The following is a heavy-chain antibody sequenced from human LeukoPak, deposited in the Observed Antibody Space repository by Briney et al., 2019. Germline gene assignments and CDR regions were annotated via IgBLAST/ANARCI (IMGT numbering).Heavy chain of an antibody. Sequence: PSETLSLTCTVSGGSITTYSYNWIRQSPGKGLEWIGYFSLSGTTSYTSSLKSRVTISRDTSKNQLSLILTSVTAADTAVYYCARWDESDWAFGTWGPGTLVTVSS. J-gene: IGHJ5*02. D-gene: IGHD2-21*02. CDR1: GGSITTYS. V-gene: IGHV4-59*08. CDR3: ARWDESDWAFGT. CDR2: FSLSGTT.